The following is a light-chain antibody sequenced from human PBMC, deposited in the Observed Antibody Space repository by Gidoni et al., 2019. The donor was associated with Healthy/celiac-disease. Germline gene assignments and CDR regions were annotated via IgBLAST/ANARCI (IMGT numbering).Light chain of an antibody. CDR1: QGISSY. CDR3: QQYYSYPRT. J-gene: IGKJ1*01. V-gene: IGKV1-8*01. CDR2: AAS. Sequence: AIRMTQSPSSLSASTGDRVTITCRASQGISSYLAWYQQKPGKAPKLLIYAASTLQSGVPSRFSGSGSGTDFTLTISCLQSEDFATYYCQQYYSYPRTFXQXTKEEIK.